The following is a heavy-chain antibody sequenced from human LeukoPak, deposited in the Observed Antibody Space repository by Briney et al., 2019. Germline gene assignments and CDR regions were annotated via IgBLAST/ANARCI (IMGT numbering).Heavy chain of an antibody. CDR3: ARSGGFLEWLLPDFPFDY. V-gene: IGHV4-31*03. CDR2: IYYSGST. D-gene: IGHD3-3*01. J-gene: IGHJ4*02. Sequence: SQTLSLTCTVSGGSISSGGYYWSWIRQHPGKGLEWIGYIYYSGSTYYNPSLKSRVTISVDTSKNQSSLKLSSVTAADTAVYYCARSGGFLEWLLPDFPFDYWGQGTLVTVSS. CDR1: GGSISSGGYY.